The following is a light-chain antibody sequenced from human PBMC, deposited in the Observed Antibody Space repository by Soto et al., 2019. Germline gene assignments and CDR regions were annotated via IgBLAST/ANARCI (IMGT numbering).Light chain of an antibody. J-gene: IGKJ5*01. V-gene: IGKV3-11*01. Sequence: EIVLTQSPATLSLSPGERATLSCWASQSVSNYFVWYQQKPGQAPRLLIYDASKRATGIPTRISGSGSGTDFTLTISRLEPEDFAVYYCQHYVSPPITFGQGTRLEIK. CDR1: QSVSNY. CDR2: DAS. CDR3: QHYVSPPIT.